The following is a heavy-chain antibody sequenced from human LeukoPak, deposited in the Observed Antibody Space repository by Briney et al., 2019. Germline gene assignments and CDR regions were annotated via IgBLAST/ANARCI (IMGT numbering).Heavy chain of an antibody. CDR2: ISAYNGNT. CDR3: ARHYVWGSYHGALDI. Sequence: ASVKVSCKASGYTFTSYGISWVRQAPGQGLEWMGWISAYNGNTNYAQKLQGRVTMTTDTSTSTAYMELRSLRSDDTAVYYCARHYVWGSYHGALDIWGQGTMVTVSS. V-gene: IGHV1-18*01. J-gene: IGHJ3*02. CDR1: GYTFTSYG. D-gene: IGHD3-16*02.